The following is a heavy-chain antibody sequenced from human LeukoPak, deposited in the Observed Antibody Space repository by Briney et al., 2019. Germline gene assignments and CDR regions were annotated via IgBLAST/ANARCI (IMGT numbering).Heavy chain of an antibody. CDR1: GGTTYDYD. V-gene: IGHV3-20*04. CDR2: INWDGTNT. Sequence: GGSLTLSCAVSGGTTYDYDMRWVRQAPGKGLEWVSGINWDGTNTYYAESVKGRFTISRDSAEKSLYLQMNSLRDDDTAFYYCVKDVSSNWYSFDYWGQGTLVTVSS. D-gene: IGHD6-13*01. CDR3: VKDVSSNWYSFDY. J-gene: IGHJ4*02.